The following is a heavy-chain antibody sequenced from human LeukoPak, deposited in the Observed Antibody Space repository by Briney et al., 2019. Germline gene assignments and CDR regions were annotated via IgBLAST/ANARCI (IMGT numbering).Heavy chain of an antibody. CDR1: GYTFTGYY. CDR2: INPSGGTT. CDR3: AREIGPRQLHLWGSAFDY. J-gene: IGHJ4*02. D-gene: IGHD5-18*01. V-gene: IGHV1-46*01. Sequence: ASVKVSYKASGYTFTGYYMHWVRQAPGQGLEWMGIINPSGGTTSYAQNFQGRVTMTRDTSTSTVYMELSSLRSEDTAVYYCAREIGPRQLHLWGSAFDYWGQGTLVTVSS.